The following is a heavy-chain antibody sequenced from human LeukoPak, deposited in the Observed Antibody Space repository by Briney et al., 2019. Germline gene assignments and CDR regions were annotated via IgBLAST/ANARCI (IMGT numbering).Heavy chain of an antibody. Sequence: GGSLRLSCAASGFTFSSYAMHWVRQAPGKGLEWVAVISYDGSNKYYADSVKGRFTISRDNSKNTLYLQMNSLRAEDTAVYYCATPPGGYGVRIDYWGQGTLVTVSS. CDR2: ISYDGSNK. CDR3: ATPPGGYGVRIDY. V-gene: IGHV3-30-3*01. J-gene: IGHJ4*02. D-gene: IGHD5-12*01. CDR1: GFTFSSYA.